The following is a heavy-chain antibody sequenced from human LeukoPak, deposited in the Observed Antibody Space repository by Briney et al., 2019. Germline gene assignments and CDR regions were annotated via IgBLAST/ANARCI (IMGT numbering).Heavy chain of an antibody. CDR3: AKVSVGPLSRPTHVALYYGMDV. J-gene: IGHJ6*02. D-gene: IGHD2-8*01. Sequence: GGSLRLSCEASGFTFNKFAMSWVSQAPGKGPEWVSAMGSSGASTFYADSVKGRCTISRDNSKNTVYLEMNSLRAEDTAIYYCAKVSVGPLSRPTHVALYYGMDVWGQGTTVTVSS. CDR2: MGSSGAST. V-gene: IGHV3-23*01. CDR1: GFTFNKFA.